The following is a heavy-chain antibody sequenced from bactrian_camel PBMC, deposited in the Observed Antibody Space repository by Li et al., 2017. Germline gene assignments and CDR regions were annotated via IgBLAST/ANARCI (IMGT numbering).Heavy chain of an antibody. V-gene: IGHV3S1*01. J-gene: IGHJ4*01. CDR2: INHAGSFT. CDR3: AKALGGGSYYTGEYGY. D-gene: IGHD2*01. CDR1: GFTVSSYW. Sequence: HVQLVESGGGLVQPGGSLRLTCAASGFTVSSYWMYWVRQAPGKGLEWVSTINHAGSFTYFPDSVKGRFTTSRDNTKNTVYLQMDNLKSEDTALYYCAKALGGGSYYTGEYGYWGQGTQVTV.